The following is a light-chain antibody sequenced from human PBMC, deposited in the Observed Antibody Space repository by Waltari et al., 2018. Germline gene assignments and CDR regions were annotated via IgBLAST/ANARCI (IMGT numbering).Light chain of an antibody. Sequence: DIVMTQSPYSLSVSLGERATIHCKSSQSVLYSSNNKNFLACYQQKPGQPPKLLIYSASTRQSGFPDRFSGSGSGTAFTLTIRSVQAEDVAVYYCQQYYSTPWTFGQGTKVETK. CDR2: SAS. V-gene: IGKV4-1*01. J-gene: IGKJ1*01. CDR3: QQYYSTPWT. CDR1: QSVLYSSNNKNF.